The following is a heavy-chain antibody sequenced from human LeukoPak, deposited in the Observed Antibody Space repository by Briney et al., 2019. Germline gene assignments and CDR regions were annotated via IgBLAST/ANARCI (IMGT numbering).Heavy chain of an antibody. CDR3: GRERRGLYIEV. V-gene: IGHV3-43D*04. D-gene: IGHD3-10*01. CDR1: GYTFGSYA. Sequence: PGGSLRLSCAASGYTFGSYAMQWVRQAPGKGLEWVSLIGWNGSYTYYADSVKGRFTTSRDNSKNSLSLEMNNLRPEDTALYYCGRERRGLYIEVWGKGTTVTVSS. J-gene: IGHJ6*03. CDR2: IGWNGSYT.